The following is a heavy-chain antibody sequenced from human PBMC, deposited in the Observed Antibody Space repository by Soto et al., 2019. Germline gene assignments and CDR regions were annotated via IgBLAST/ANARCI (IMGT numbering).Heavy chain of an antibody. J-gene: IGHJ6*02. D-gene: IGHD3-3*01. Sequence: SETLSLTCTVSGGSISSYYWSWIRQPPGKGLEWIGYIYYSGSTNYNPSLKSRVTISVDTSKNQFSLKLNSMTAADTAVYYCVSNYVLQFLSDAYGVWGQGTAVTVSS. CDR3: VSNYVLQFLSDAYGV. CDR2: IYYSGST. V-gene: IGHV4-59*01. CDR1: GGSISSYY.